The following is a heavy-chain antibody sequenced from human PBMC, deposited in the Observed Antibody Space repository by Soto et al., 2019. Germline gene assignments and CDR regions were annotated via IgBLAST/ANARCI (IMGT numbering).Heavy chain of an antibody. CDR3: AREGYDILTGYHPPYYYYYYMDV. J-gene: IGHJ6*03. V-gene: IGHV1-18*01. Sequence: GVSAKPSCKARRYAITSYCSSWLRQANRQGLEWMGWISAYNGNTNYAQKFQGRVTMTRDTSASTAYMELSSLRSEDTAVYYCAREGYDILTGYHPPYYYYYYMDVWGKGTTVTVSS. CDR1: RYAITSYC. CDR2: ISAYNGNT. D-gene: IGHD3-9*01.